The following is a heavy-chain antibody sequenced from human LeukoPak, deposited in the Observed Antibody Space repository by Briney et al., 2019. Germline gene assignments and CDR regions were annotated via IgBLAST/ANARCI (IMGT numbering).Heavy chain of an antibody. CDR3: AREREQWLSYNWFDP. J-gene: IGHJ5*02. Sequence: GGSLRLSCTVSGFTVSSNSMSWVRQAPGKGLEWVSFIYSDNTHYSDSVKGRFTISRDNSKNTLYLQMNSLRAEDTAVYYCAREREQWLSYNWFDPWGQGTLVTVSS. CDR1: GFTVSSNS. D-gene: IGHD6-19*01. V-gene: IGHV3-53*01. CDR2: IYSDNT.